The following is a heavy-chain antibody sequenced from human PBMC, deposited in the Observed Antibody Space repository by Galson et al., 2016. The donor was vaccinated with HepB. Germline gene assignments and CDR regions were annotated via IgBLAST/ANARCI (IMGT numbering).Heavy chain of an antibody. V-gene: IGHV3-74*01. J-gene: IGHJ5*02. CDR3: VRDHSVVPTTAYNWFDP. Sequence: SLRLSCAASGFAFSSHWMHWVRQDLGKGLVWVSRINSDGTISNYADSVKGRFTISRDNAKNTLYLQMNSLRAEDTAVYFCVRDHSVVPTTAYNWFDPVGRGTLVTVSS. CDR1: GFAFSSHW. D-gene: IGHD4-23*01. CDR2: INSDGTIS.